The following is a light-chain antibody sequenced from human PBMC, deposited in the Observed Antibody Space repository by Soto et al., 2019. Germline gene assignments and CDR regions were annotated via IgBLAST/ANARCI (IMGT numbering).Light chain of an antibody. CDR3: QQLASYPLT. CDR2: GAS. J-gene: IGKJ4*01. V-gene: IGKV1-39*01. CDR1: QNVNTY. Sequence: DIQMTQSPSSLSASVGDRVTITCQTSQNVNTYLNWYQQKPGKAPKLLIYGASNLQSGVPSRFSGSGSGTDFTLTISSLQPEDFATYCCQQLASYPLTFGGGTKVDI.